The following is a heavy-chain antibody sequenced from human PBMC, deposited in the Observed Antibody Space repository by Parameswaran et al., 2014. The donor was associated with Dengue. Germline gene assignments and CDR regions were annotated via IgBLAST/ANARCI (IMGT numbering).Heavy chain of an antibody. J-gene: IGHJ4*02. CDR2: IIPIFGTA. CDR3: ASELKYSSSSGGWN. D-gene: IGHD6-6*01. Sequence: SWVRQAPGQGLEWMGGIIPIFGTANYAQKFQGRVTITADESTSTAYMELSSLRSEDTAVYYCASELKYSSSSGGWNWGQGTLVTVSS. V-gene: IGHV1-69*01.